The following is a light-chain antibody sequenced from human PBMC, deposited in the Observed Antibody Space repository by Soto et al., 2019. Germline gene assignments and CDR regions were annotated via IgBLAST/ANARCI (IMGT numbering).Light chain of an antibody. J-gene: IGKJ1*01. CDR1: QSIGTW. CDR2: KAS. V-gene: IGKV1-5*03. Sequence: SFLSASVGDRVTITCRASQSIGTWLAWYQQSPGTAPKLLIYKASSLESGVPSRFSGNGSGTDFTLTINSLQPEDCATYYCQQYNSYWTFGLGTKVDIK. CDR3: QQYNSYWT.